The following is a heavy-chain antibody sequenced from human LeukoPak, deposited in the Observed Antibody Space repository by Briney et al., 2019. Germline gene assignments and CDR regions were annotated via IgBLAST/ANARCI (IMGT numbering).Heavy chain of an antibody. CDR1: GFTFSSYW. D-gene: IGHD3-3*02. J-gene: IGHJ4*02. Sequence: GGSLRLSCAACGFTFSSYWMHWVRQAPGKGLVWVSRINPDGSTTSYADSVKGRFTISRDSAKNTLYLQMNSLRAEDTAVYYWARVSVGRYYFDNWGQGTPVTVS. V-gene: IGHV3-74*01. CDR3: ARVSVGRYYFDN. CDR2: INPDGSTT.